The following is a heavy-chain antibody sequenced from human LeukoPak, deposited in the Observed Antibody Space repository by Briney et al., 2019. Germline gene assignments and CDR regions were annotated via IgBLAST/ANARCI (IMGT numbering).Heavy chain of an antibody. V-gene: IGHV1-3*01. CDR2: INAGNGNT. CDR3: ARDVVGMGGYGAYVGLPLDY. Sequence: ASVKVSCKASGYTFTSYAMHWVRQAPGQRLEWMGWINAGNGNTKYSQKFQGRVTITRDTSASTAYMELSSLRSEDTAVYYCARDVVGMGGYGAYVGLPLDYWDQGALVTVSS. J-gene: IGHJ4*02. CDR1: GYTFTSYA. D-gene: IGHD5-12*01.